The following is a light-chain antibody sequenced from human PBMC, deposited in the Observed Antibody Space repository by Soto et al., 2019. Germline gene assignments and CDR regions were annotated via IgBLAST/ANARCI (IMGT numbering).Light chain of an antibody. CDR3: QQYDNLLFT. J-gene: IGKJ4*01. Sequence: DIQMTQSPSTLSASVGDRVTITCRASQSISSWLAWYQQKPGKAPKLLIYKASTLESGVPSNFSGSGSGTEFTLTINSLQPEDIATYYCQQYDNLLFTFGGGTKVDIK. CDR2: KAS. V-gene: IGKV1-5*03. CDR1: QSISSW.